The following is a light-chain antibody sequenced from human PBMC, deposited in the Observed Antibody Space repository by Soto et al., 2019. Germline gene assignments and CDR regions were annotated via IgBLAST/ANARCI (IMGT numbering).Light chain of an antibody. J-gene: IGKJ4*01. CDR2: AAS. CDR1: QGIGSW. CDR3: QHYHTYPLS. V-gene: IGKV1D-16*01. Sequence: DLQMTQSPSSLSASVGDRVSITCRASQGIGSWVAWYQQKPGKGPKSLIFAASSLESGVSSRFSASGSGTDFTLTINSLQPEDSAIYYCQHYHTYPLSFGGGTKVEIK.